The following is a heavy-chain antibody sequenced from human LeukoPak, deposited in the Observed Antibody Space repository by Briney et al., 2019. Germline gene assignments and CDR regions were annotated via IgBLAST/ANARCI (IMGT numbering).Heavy chain of an antibody. V-gene: IGHV3-7*01. J-gene: IGHJ4*02. Sequence: SGGSLRLSCAASGFTFSSYSMNWVRQAPGRGLEWVASIKEDGTRKYYVDSVKGRFTISKDDAKNALFLQMDSLRVEDTAIYYCVRAGWELDYWGQGTLVTVSS. CDR2: IKEDGTRK. CDR1: GFTFSSYS. CDR3: VRAGWELDY. D-gene: IGHD1-26*01.